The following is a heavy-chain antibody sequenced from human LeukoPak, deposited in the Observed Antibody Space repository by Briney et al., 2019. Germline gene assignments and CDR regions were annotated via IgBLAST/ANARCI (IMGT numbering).Heavy chain of an antibody. V-gene: IGHV4-59*01. D-gene: IGHD5-24*01. CDR2: ISYSGST. J-gene: IGHJ4*02. Sequence: SETLSLTCTVSGGSISIYYWSWIRQPPGKGLEYIGYISYSGSTNYNPSLKSRVTISVDTSKNQFSLKPSSVTAADTAVYYCARVSRDGYNFMFDYWGQGTLVTVSS. CDR1: GGSISIYY. CDR3: ARVSRDGYNFMFDY.